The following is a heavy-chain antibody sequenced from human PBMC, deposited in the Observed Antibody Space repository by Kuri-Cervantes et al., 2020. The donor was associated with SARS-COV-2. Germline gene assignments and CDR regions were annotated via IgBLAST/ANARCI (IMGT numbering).Heavy chain of an antibody. CDR2: INPSGGST. CDR3: ARAELTGIDY. CDR1: GYTFTSYY. D-gene: IGHD7-27*01. J-gene: IGHJ4*02. V-gene: IGHV1-46*01. Sequence: ASVKVSCKASGYTFTSYYMHWVRQAPGQGLEWMGIINPSGGSTSYAQKFQGRVTVTRDTSTSTVYMELSSLRSGDTAVYYCARAELTGIDYWGQGTLVTVSS.